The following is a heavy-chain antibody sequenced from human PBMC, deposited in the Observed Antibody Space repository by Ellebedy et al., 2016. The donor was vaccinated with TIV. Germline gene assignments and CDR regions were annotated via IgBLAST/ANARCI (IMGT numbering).Heavy chain of an antibody. CDR3: ARRYPAGGMDV. V-gene: IGHV4-39*01. D-gene: IGHD5-18*01. J-gene: IGHJ6*02. CDR1: GGSISSSSYI. CDR2: LFYTGSS. Sequence: SETLSLXXTVSGGSISSSSYIWGWIRQPPGKGLEWIGDLFYTGSSNYNPSLQSRVTISIDTSKNQFSLNLNSVTAADTAVYFCARRYPAGGMDVWGQGTTVTVSS.